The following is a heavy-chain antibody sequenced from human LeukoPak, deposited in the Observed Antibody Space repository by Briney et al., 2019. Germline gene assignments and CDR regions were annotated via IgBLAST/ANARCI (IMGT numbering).Heavy chain of an antibody. CDR1: GYTFTDYN. Sequence: ASVKVSCMASGYTFTDYNLHWVRQAPGEGVEWMGWINPKSGGTKFAQKHQGGVTMTADTSIDTAYLELSNLKSDDTAIYYCARSSSGWPLYFDCWGQGTLGTVSS. D-gene: IGHD6-19*01. J-gene: IGHJ4*02. V-gene: IGHV1-2*02. CDR2: INPKSGGT. CDR3: ARSSSGWPLYFDC.